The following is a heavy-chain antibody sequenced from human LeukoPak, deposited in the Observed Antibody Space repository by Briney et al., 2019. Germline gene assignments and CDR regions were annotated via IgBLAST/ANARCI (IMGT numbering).Heavy chain of an antibody. V-gene: IGHV4-4*07. CDR1: GGSISSYY. Sequence: SETLSLTCTVSGGSISSYYWSWIRQPAGKGLEWIGRIYTSGSTNYNPSLKSRVTMSVDTSKNQFSLKLSSVTAADTAVYYCARVNSGYAHRYYYYMDVWGKGTTVTVSS. J-gene: IGHJ6*03. CDR3: ARVNSGYAHRYYYYMDV. D-gene: IGHD5-12*01. CDR2: IYTSGST.